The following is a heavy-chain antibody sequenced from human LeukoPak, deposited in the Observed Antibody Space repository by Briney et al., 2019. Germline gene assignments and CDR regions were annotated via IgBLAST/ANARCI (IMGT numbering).Heavy chain of an antibody. J-gene: IGHJ4*02. D-gene: IGHD6-6*01. Sequence: KPSETLSLTCAVYGGSFSGYYWSWIRQPPGKGLEWIGYIYTSGGTNYIPSLKGRVTISIDTSKNQFSLKLSSVTAADSAVYYCARLTRLSTSPDRYYLDYWGQGTLVTVSS. CDR1: GGSFSGYY. CDR3: ARLTRLSTSPDRYYLDY. V-gene: IGHV4-4*09. CDR2: IYTSGGT.